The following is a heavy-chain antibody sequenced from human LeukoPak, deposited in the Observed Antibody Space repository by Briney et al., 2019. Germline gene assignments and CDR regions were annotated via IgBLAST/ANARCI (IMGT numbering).Heavy chain of an antibody. Sequence: PSETLSLTCTVSGGSISSGNYYWGWIRQPPGKGLHWIGSIYYSGRTYYNPSLKSRVTIFVDTSKNQFSLKLNSVTAADTAVYYCARLQPTYCGGDCYPDYWGQGTLVTVSS. CDR2: IYYSGRT. CDR3: ARLQPTYCGGDCYPDY. J-gene: IGHJ4*02. D-gene: IGHD2-21*02. CDR1: GGSISSGNYY. V-gene: IGHV4-39*01.